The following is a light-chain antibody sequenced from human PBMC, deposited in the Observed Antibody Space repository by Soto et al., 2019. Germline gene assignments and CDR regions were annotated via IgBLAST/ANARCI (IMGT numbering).Light chain of an antibody. Sequence: IQLTQSPSSLSASVGDRVTITCLASQAISSYLAWYQQKPGEAPKLLIYAASNLQSGVPSRFSGSGSGTDFTLTISSLQREDFATYHCQQSSSAPLTFGQGTKVDIK. J-gene: IGKJ1*01. CDR2: AAS. CDR1: QAISSY. V-gene: IGKV1-39*01. CDR3: QQSSSAPLT.